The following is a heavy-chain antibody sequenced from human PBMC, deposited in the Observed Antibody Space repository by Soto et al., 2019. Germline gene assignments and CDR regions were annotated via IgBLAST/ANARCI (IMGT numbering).Heavy chain of an antibody. D-gene: IGHD3-10*01. CDR1: GGSISSGGYY. CDR3: ARGTRRDLLWFGETPAWFDP. CDR2: IYYSGST. J-gene: IGHJ5*02. V-gene: IGHV4-31*03. Sequence: SETLSLTCTVSGGSISSGGYYWSWIRQHPGQGLEWIGYIYYSGSTYYNPSLKSRVTISVDTSKNRFSLKLSSVTAADTAVYYCARGTRRDLLWFGETPAWFDPWGQGTLVTVSS.